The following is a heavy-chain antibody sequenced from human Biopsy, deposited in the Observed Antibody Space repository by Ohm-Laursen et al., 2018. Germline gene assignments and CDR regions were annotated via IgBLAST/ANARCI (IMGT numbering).Heavy chain of an antibody. CDR1: GDSLTSGPEN. D-gene: IGHD6-19*01. J-gene: IGHJ4*02. Sequence: SDTLSLTCTVPGDSLTSGPENWSWIRQSPGQGLEYIGIIYSGGNTNYNPSLKNRVTMSVDTSKNQFYLKLYSVTAADTAVYYCARGRRTSGWPYFDNWGQGALVIVSP. V-gene: IGHV4-61*01. CDR2: IYSGGNT. CDR3: ARGRRTSGWPYFDN.